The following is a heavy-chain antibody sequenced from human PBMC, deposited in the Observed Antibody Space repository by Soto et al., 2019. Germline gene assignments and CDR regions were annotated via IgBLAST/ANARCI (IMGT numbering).Heavy chain of an antibody. Sequence: GGSLRLSWAASGLTFSSYAMSWVRQATGKGLEWVSAISGSGGSTYYADSVKGRFTISRDNSKNTLYLQMNSLRAEDTAVYYCAKDLGRIVATALDYWGQGTLVTVSS. V-gene: IGHV3-23*01. CDR1: GLTFSSYA. D-gene: IGHD5-12*01. CDR3: AKDLGRIVATALDY. J-gene: IGHJ4*02. CDR2: ISGSGGST.